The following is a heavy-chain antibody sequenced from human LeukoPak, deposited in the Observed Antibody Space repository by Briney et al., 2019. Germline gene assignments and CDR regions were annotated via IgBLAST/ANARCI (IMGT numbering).Heavy chain of an antibody. CDR3: AGGTYGSGSYLAH. CDR1: GGSISSSDYF. CDR2: IYYSGTT. V-gene: IGHV4-39*07. J-gene: IGHJ4*02. D-gene: IGHD3-10*01. Sequence: SETLSLTCTISGGSISSSDYFWGWIRQPPGKGLEWIGIIYYSGTTYYNPSLESRVTISLDTSKNHISLKLSSVTAADTALYYCAGGTYGSGSYLAHWGQGILVTVSS.